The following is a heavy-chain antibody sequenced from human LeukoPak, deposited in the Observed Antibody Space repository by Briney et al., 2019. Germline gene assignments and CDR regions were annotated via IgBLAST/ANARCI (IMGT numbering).Heavy chain of an antibody. CDR1: GFTVSSNY. V-gene: IGHV3-53*01. J-gene: IGHJ4*02. CDR2: IYSGGST. D-gene: IGHD2-8*01. CDR3: ASAYCTNGVCSKVPLDY. Sequence: GGSLGLSCAASGFTVSSNYMSWVRQAPGKGLEWVSVIYSGGSTYYADSVKGRFTISRDNSKNTLYLQMNSLRAEDTAVYYCASAYCTNGVCSKVPLDYWGQGTLVTVSS.